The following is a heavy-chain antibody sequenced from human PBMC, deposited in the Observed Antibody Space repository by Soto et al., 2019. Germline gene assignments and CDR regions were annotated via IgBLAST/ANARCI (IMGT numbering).Heavy chain of an antibody. CDR3: AKVRYCYPMGYYYGIEG. J-gene: IGHJ6*02. V-gene: IGHV1-69*01. D-gene: IGHD3-16*02. Sequence: QAQLEQSGGEVKKPGSSVKVSCKASRVAFSKFIVTWVRQAPGVGREWVGGIIPVVGTANYAQKLQGRVTITADESKSTSYMGVYNLRAADTAVYYCAKVRYCYPMGYYYGIEGWCQRDTGTESS. CDR1: RVAFSKFI. CDR2: IIPVVGTA.